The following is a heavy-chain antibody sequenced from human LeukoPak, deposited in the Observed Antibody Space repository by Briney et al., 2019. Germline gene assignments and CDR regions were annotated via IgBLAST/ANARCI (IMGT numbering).Heavy chain of an antibody. V-gene: IGHV3-23*01. Sequence: PGGSLRLSCAASGFTFSTYAMSWVRQAPGKGLEWVSAISDSGGRTYYADSVRGRFTISRDSSKNTLYLQMNSLRAEDTAVYYCAKRGNYYSFDYWGRGTLVTVSS. CDR1: GFTFSTYA. J-gene: IGHJ4*02. CDR2: ISDSGGRT. CDR3: AKRGNYYSFDY. D-gene: IGHD1-26*01.